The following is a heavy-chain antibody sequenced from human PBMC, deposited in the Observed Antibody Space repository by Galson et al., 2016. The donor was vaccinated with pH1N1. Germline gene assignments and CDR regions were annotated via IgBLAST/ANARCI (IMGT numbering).Heavy chain of an antibody. CDR2: IRQDGSEK. CDR1: GFTFSNFW. Sequence: SLRLSCAASGFTFSNFWMHWVRQAPGKGLEWVANIRQDGSEKYYVDSVKGRFPISRDNAKNSLYLQMNTLTAEDTAVYYCARARFDPWGQGTLVTVSS. V-gene: IGHV3-7*01. CDR3: ARARFDP. J-gene: IGHJ5*02.